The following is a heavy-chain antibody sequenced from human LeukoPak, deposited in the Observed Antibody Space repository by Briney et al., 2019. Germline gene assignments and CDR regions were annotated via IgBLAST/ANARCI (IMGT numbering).Heavy chain of an antibody. Sequence: GGSLRLSCAASGFNFRAYWMSWARQAPGKGLEWVAVIWYDGSNKYYADSVKGRFTISRDNSKNTLYLQMNSLRAEDTAVYYCARDRGSLTHWYFDLWGRGTLVTVSS. D-gene: IGHD3-10*01. CDR3: ARDRGSLTHWYFDL. J-gene: IGHJ2*01. CDR2: IWYDGSNK. V-gene: IGHV3-33*08. CDR1: GFNFRAYW.